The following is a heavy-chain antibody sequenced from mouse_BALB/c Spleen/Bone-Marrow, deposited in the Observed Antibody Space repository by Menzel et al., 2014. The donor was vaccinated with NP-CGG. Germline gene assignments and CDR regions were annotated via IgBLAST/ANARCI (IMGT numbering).Heavy chain of an antibody. CDR2: IYAGSGST. CDR1: GYTFTSYW. V-gene: IGHV1S22*01. J-gene: IGHJ1*01. CDR3: ARVIYWYLDV. Sequence: LKQSGSELVRPGASVTLSCKASGYTFTSYWMHWVKQRPGQGLEWIGNIYAGSGSTNYDDKFKSKATLTVVKSSSTAYMQRSRMTSADSAVYYYARVIYWYLDVWGAGTTVTVSS.